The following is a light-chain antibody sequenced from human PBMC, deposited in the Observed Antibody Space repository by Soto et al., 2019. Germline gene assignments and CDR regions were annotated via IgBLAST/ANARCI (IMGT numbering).Light chain of an antibody. J-gene: IGKJ1*01. Sequence: EIVLTQSPGTLSLSPGERATLSCRASQSVSSNSLAWFQQKPGQAPRLLISGASSRATGIPDRFSGSGSGTDFTLTISRLESEDVAVYYCQQYDTSTGTFGQGTKVEVK. V-gene: IGKV3-20*01. CDR3: QQYDTSTGT. CDR1: QSVSSNS. CDR2: GAS.